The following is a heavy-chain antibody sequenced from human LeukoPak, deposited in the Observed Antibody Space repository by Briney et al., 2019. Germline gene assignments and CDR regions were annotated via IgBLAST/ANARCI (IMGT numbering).Heavy chain of an antibody. V-gene: IGHV3-48*01. D-gene: IGHD2-2*02. CDR1: GFTFSNYS. CDR2: ISGSSDTI. CDR3: VRDDALGYCSSTNCYTENWFDP. Sequence: GGSLRLSCAASGFTFSNYSMNCVRQAPGKGLEWVSYISGSSDTIYYADSVKGRFTISRHNGKDSLYLQMNSLRAEVTAVYYCVRDDALGYCSSTNCYTENWFDPWGQGTLVTVSS. J-gene: IGHJ5*02.